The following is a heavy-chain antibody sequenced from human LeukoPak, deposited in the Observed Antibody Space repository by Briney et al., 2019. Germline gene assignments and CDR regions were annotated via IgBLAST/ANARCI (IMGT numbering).Heavy chain of an antibody. J-gene: IGHJ4*02. CDR2: INPNSGGT. V-gene: IGHV1-2*02. CDR1: GYTFTSYY. Sequence: ASVKVSCKASGYTFTSYYMHWVRQAPGQGLEWMGWINPNSGGTNYAQKFQGRVTMTRDTSISTAYMELSRLRSDDTAVYYCARVKTHYDFWSGYVWVFDYWGQGTLVTVSS. CDR3: ARVKTHYDFWSGYVWVFDY. D-gene: IGHD3-3*01.